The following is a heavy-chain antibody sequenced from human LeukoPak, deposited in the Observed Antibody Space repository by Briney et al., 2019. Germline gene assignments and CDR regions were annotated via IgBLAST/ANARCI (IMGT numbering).Heavy chain of an antibody. Sequence: PSETLSLTCAVYGGSFSYCYWSWIRQPPGKGLEWIGEINHSGITNYNPSLKSRVAISADTSENQFSLKLTSVTAADTAVYYCANPARDFADSGAITWWGQGALVTVSS. D-gene: IGHD4-17*01. V-gene: IGHV4-34*01. CDR3: ANPARDFADSGAITW. CDR2: INHSGIT. CDR1: GGSFSYCY. J-gene: IGHJ4*02.